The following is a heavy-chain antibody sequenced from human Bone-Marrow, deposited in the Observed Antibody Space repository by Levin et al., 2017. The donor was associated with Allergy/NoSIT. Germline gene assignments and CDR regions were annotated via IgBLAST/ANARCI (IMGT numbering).Heavy chain of an antibody. CDR2: NNPDGGGT. CDR3: ARDLVGVDAFDF. CDR1: GYTFTDYY. J-gene: IGHJ3*01. V-gene: IGHV1-2*02. Sequence: GASVKVSCKATGYTFTDYYIHWIRQAPGQGLEWMGRNNPDGGGTKFSQKFEGRITLTRDTSIRTVNMELSSLRSDDTAVYFCARDLVGVDAFDFWGQGTMVIVSS. D-gene: IGHD1-26*01.